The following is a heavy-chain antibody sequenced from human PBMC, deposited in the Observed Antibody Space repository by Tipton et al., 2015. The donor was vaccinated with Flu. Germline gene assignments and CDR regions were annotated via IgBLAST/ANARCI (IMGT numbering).Heavy chain of an antibody. CDR3: ATDKRGHSYGYFDN. V-gene: IGHV1-69*09. J-gene: IGHJ4*02. D-gene: IGHD5-18*01. CDR1: GGTFGSYS. CDR2: IMPSLHIA. Sequence: QVQLVQSGAEVKKPGSSVKVSCKASGGTFGSYSISWVRQAPGQGLECMGRIMPSLHIANYVEKYRDRVTITADMSTDTVYMELRNLTSDDTAVYYCATDKRGHSYGYFDNWGQGTQVTVSS.